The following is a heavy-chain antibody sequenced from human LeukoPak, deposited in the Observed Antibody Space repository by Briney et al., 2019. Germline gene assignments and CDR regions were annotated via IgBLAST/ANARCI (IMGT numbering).Heavy chain of an antibody. V-gene: IGHV1-2*02. CDR3: ARDYGGVGATDFDY. J-gene: IGHJ4*02. Sequence: ASVKVSCKASGYTFTGYYMHWVRQAPGQGLEWMGWINPNSGGTNYAQKFQGRVTMTRDTSISTAYMELSRLRSDDTAVYYCARDYGGVGATDFDYWGQGTLVTVSS. D-gene: IGHD1-26*01. CDR2: INPNSGGT. CDR1: GYTFTGYY.